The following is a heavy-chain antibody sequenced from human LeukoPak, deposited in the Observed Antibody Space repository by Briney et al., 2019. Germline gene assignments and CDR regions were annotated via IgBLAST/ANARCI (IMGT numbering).Heavy chain of an antibody. Sequence: PGGSLRLSCAASGFTFSSYAMSWVRQAPGKGLEWVSAISGSGGSTYYADSVKGRFTISRDNSKNTLYLQMNSLRAEDTAVYYCAKGRNSIFGVVISSHWGQGTLSPSPQ. CDR3: AKGRNSIFGVVISSH. J-gene: IGHJ4*02. D-gene: IGHD3-3*01. V-gene: IGHV3-23*01. CDR2: ISGSGGST. CDR1: GFTFSSYA.